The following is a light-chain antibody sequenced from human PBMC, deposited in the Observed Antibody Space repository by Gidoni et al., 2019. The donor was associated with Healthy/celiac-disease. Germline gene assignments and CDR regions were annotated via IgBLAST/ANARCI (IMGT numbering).Light chain of an antibody. J-gene: IGKJ1*01. CDR3: QQRSNWPPT. CDR1: QSVSSY. V-gene: IGKV3-11*01. CDR2: DAS. Sequence: DIVLTQSPATLSLSPGERATLSCRASQSVSSYLAWYQQKPGQAPRVLIYDASNRATGIPARFSGSGSGTDFTLTISSLEPEDFAVYYCQQRSNWPPTFGQGTKVEIK.